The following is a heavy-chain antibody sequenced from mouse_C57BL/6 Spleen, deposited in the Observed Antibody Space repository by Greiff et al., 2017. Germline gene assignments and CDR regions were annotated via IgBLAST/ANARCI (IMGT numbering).Heavy chain of an antibody. CDR3: ARNSNFDMDY. CDR2: IDPNSGGT. V-gene: IGHV1-72*01. J-gene: IGHJ4*01. Sequence: QVQLKQPGAELVKPGASVKLSCKASGYTFTSYWMHWVKQRPGRGLEWIGRIDPNSGGTKYNEKFKSKATLTVDKPSSTAYMRLSSLTSEDSAVYYCARNSNFDMDYWGQGTSVTVSS. CDR1: GYTFTSYW. D-gene: IGHD2-5*01.